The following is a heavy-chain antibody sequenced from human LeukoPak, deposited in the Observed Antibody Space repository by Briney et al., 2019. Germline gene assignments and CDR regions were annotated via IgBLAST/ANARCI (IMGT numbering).Heavy chain of an antibody. Sequence: GGSLRLSCAASGFPFSSYAMHWVRQAPGKGLEWVAVISYDGSNKYYADSVKGRFTISRDNSKNTLYLQMNSLRAEDTAVYYCARFASIAGYYWGQGTLVTVSS. CDR1: GFPFSSYA. V-gene: IGHV3-30*04. CDR3: ARFASIAGYY. D-gene: IGHD6-6*01. CDR2: ISYDGSNK. J-gene: IGHJ4*02.